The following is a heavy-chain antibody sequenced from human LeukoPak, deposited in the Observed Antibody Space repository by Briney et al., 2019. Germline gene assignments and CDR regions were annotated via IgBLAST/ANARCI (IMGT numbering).Heavy chain of an antibody. V-gene: IGHV4-34*01. Sequence: SETLSLTCAVYGGSFSGYYWSWIRQPPGKGLEWVGEINHSGSTNYNPSLKSRVTISVDTSKNQFSLKLSSVTAADTAVYYCARESTVTTKDYWGQGTLVTVSS. J-gene: IGHJ4*02. D-gene: IGHD4-4*01. CDR1: GGSFSGYY. CDR3: ARESTVTTKDY. CDR2: INHSGST.